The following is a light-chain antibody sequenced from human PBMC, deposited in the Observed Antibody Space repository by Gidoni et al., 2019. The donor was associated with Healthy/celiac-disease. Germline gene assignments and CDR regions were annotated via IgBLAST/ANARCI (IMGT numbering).Light chain of an antibody. CDR1: QSVSSN. Sequence: EILMTQSPATLSVTPGERATLSCRASQSVSSNLPWYQQKPGPAPRLLIYGASTRATGISARFSGSGAGTEFTLTISRLQSEDFAVYYCQQYNNWVTFGGGTKVEIK. CDR3: QQYNNWVT. V-gene: IGKV3-15*01. J-gene: IGKJ4*01. CDR2: GAS.